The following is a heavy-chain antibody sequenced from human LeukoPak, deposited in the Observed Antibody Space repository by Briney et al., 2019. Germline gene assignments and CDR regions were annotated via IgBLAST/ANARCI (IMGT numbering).Heavy chain of an antibody. Sequence: GGPLRLSCAASGFTFSSYAMSWVRQAPGKGLEWVSGISGSGGSTYHADSVKGRFTISRDNSKNTLYLQMNSLRAEDTAVYYCAKELDSSGYFDYWGQGTLVTVSS. CDR3: AKELDSSGYFDY. J-gene: IGHJ4*02. D-gene: IGHD3-22*01. CDR1: GFTFSSYA. CDR2: ISGSGGST. V-gene: IGHV3-23*01.